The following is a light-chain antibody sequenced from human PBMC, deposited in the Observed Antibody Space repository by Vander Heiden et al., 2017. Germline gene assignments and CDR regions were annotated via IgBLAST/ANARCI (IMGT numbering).Light chain of an antibody. CDR1: SGSSSYA. CDR3: QTWSTGIRV. CDR2: LNSDGSH. V-gene: IGLV4-69*01. Sequence: QLVLTQSPSASASLGASVKRTCTLSSGSSSYAIELHQQQPEKAPPYLMQLNSDGSHSTVDAIPDRFSGSSSAAALYLTISTLQAEDDDYYYCQTWSTGIRVFGGGTKLTVL. J-gene: IGLJ3*02.